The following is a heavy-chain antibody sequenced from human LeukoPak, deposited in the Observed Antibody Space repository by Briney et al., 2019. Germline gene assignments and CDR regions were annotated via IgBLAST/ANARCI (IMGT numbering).Heavy chain of an antibody. V-gene: IGHV4-31*03. CDR3: ARSNYDFWSGPHIDP. Sequence: SETLSLTCTVSGGSISSGGYYWSWIRQHPGKGLEWIGYIYYSGSTYHNPSLKSRVTISVDTSKNQFSLKLSSVTAADTAVYYCARSNYDFWSGPHIDPWGQGTLVTVSS. D-gene: IGHD3-3*01. CDR2: IYYSGST. J-gene: IGHJ5*02. CDR1: GGSISSGGYY.